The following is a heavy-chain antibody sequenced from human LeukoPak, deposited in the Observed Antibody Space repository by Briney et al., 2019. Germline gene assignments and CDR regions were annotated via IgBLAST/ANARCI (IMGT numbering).Heavy chain of an antibody. J-gene: IGHJ5*02. V-gene: IGHV4-39*07. Sequence: SETLSLTCTVSGGSISNSSSYWGWIRQPPGKGLEWIGSIYYSGSTYYNSSLKSRVTISVDTSKNQFSLKLSSVTAADTAVYYCARDNQNYYDSSGYYYPWGQGTLVTVSS. CDR1: GGSISNSSSY. CDR2: IYYSGST. CDR3: ARDNQNYYDSSGYYYP. D-gene: IGHD3-22*01.